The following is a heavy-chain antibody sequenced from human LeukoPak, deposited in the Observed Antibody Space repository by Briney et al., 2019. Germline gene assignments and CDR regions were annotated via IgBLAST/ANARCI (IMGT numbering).Heavy chain of an antibody. V-gene: IGHV3-73*01. D-gene: IGHD3-10*01. J-gene: IGHJ5*02. CDR2: IRSKANSYAT. CDR1: GFTFSNYW. Sequence: GGSLRLSCAASGFTFSNYWMSWVRQASGKGLVWVGRIRSKANSYATAYAASVKGRFTISRDDSKNTAYLQMNSLKTEDTAVYYCTRGSYYGSGSDNWFDPWGQGTLVTVSS. CDR3: TRGSYYGSGSDNWFDP.